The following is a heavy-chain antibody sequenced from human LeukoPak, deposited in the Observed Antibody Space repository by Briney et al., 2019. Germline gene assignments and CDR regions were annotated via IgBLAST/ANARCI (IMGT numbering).Heavy chain of an antibody. Sequence: GRSLRLSCAASGFTFSAYCMDWVRQAPGKGLLWVSRVKSDGSTTVYADSVKGRFTISRDNVKNTVYLQMSSLRAEDTGVYYCARAFSGPDSWGQGTLVTVSS. J-gene: IGHJ4*02. D-gene: IGHD2/OR15-2a*01. V-gene: IGHV3-74*01. CDR2: VKSDGSTT. CDR1: GFTFSAYC. CDR3: ARAFSGPDS.